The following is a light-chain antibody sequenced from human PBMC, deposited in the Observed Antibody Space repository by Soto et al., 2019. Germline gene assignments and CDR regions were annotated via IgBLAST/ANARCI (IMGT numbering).Light chain of an antibody. CDR1: QSISRL. V-gene: IGKV1-5*01. J-gene: IGKJ5*01. CDR2: EAS. Sequence: DIEMTQSPSALSASVGDRVTITCRASQSISRLLTCYQQKPGQAPQLLIYEASSLDSGVPSRYSGSGSGTEFTLTIGGLQPDDFATYYCQQVTSYPITFGQGTRLDI. CDR3: QQVTSYPIT.